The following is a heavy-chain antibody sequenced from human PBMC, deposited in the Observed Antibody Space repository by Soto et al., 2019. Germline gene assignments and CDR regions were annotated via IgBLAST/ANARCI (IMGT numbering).Heavy chain of an antibody. J-gene: IGHJ5*02. Sequence: QLQLQESGPGLVKPSETLSLTCTVSGGSISSSSYYWGWIRQPPGKGLEWIGSIYYSGSTYYNPSLQRRVTISVDTSKNQFSLKLSSVTAADTAVYYCASKDVLLWFGESPAGFDPWGQGTLVTVSS. CDR3: ASKDVLLWFGESPAGFDP. V-gene: IGHV4-39*01. D-gene: IGHD3-10*01. CDR2: IYYSGST. CDR1: GGSISSSSYY.